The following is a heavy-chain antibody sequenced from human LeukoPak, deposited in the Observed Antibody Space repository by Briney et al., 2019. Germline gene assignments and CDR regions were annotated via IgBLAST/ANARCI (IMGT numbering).Heavy chain of an antibody. Sequence: GGSLRLSCAASGFTFSSYAMSWVRQAPGKGLEWVSVIYSGGSTYYADSVKGRFTIYRHNSKNTLYLQMNSLRAEDTAVYYCARDVPPGPWSWGQGTLVSVSS. CDR3: ARDVPPGPWS. D-gene: IGHD2-8*02. CDR1: GFTFSSYA. V-gene: IGHV3-53*04. CDR2: IYSGGST. J-gene: IGHJ5*02.